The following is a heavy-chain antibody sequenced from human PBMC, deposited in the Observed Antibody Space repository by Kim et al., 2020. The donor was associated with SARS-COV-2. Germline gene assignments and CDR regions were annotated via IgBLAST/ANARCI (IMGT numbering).Heavy chain of an antibody. Sequence: SETLSLTCAVYGGSFSGYYWSGIRQPPGKGLEWIGEINHSGSTNYNPSLKSRVTISVDTSKNQFSLKLSSVTAADTAVYYCARGGNSSSSHFDYWGQGTLVTVTS. D-gene: IGHD6-6*01. CDR3: ARGGNSSSSHFDY. CDR1: GGSFSGYY. J-gene: IGHJ4*02. V-gene: IGHV4-34*01. CDR2: INHSGST.